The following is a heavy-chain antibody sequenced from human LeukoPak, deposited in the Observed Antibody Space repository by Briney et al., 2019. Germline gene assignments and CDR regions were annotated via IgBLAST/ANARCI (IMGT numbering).Heavy chain of an antibody. J-gene: IGHJ4*02. CDR1: GFTFSSYE. Sequence: PGGSLRLSCAASGFTFSSYEMNWVRQAPGKGLEWVSYISSSGSTIYYADSVKGRFTISRDNAKSSLYLQMNSLRAEDTAVYYCASQGGYSGYEFWGQGTLVTVSS. CDR2: ISSSGSTI. V-gene: IGHV3-48*03. D-gene: IGHD5-12*01. CDR3: ASQGGYSGYEF.